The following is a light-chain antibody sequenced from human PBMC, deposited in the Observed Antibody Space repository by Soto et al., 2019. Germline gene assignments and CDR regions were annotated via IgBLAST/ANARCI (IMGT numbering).Light chain of an antibody. J-gene: IGKJ4*01. CDR2: GAS. CDR3: QQDNNWPLT. CDR1: QSVSRN. V-gene: IGKV3-15*01. Sequence: ETVMTQSPVTLSVSPGERATLSCRASQSVSRNFAWYQQRPGQAPRLLIYGASTRATGVPSRFSGSGSGTEFALTISSLQSEDFAVYYCQQDNNWPLTFGGGTKVEIK.